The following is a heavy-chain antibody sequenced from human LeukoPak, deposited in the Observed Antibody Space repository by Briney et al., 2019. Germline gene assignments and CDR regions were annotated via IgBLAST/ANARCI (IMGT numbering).Heavy chain of an antibody. J-gene: IGHJ6*03. CDR1: GGTFSSYA. CDR3: ARDLTDHYYGRDYYYYMDV. V-gene: IGHV1-69*13. CDR2: IIPIFGTA. Sequence: ASVKVSCKASGGTFSSYAISRVRQAPGQGLEWMGGIIPIFGTANYAQKFQGRVTITADESTSTAYMELSSLRSEDTAVYYCARDLTDHYYGRDYYYYMDVWGKGTTVTISS. D-gene: IGHD3-10*01.